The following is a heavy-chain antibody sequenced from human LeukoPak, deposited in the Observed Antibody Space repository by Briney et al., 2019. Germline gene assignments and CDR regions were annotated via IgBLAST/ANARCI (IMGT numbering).Heavy chain of an antibody. V-gene: IGHV3-30*18. J-gene: IGHJ4*02. D-gene: IGHD3-10*01. CDR3: AKDGLWFGDLTYFDY. CDR1: GFTFSSFG. Sequence: GGSLRLSCAGSGFTFSSFGMHWVRQAPGKGLEWVAVISHDGSYEYYADSKKGRFTISRDTSKNTLYLQMNSLRAEDTAVYYCAKDGLWFGDLTYFDYWGQGVLVTVSS. CDR2: ISHDGSYE.